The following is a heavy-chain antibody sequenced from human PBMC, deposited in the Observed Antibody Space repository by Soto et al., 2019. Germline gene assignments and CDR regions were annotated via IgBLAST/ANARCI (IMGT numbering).Heavy chain of an antibody. J-gene: IGHJ4*02. CDR2: INPSSGGT. V-gene: IGHV1-2*02. CDR3: ARGDYLFSSGYDY. CDR1: GYTFTGYY. Sequence: ASVKVSCKASGYTFTGYYMHWVRQAPGQGLEWMGWINPSSGGTNYAQKFQGRVTMTRDTSISTAYMELSRLRSDDTAVYYCARGDYLFSSGYDYRGQGTLVTVSS. D-gene: IGHD6-19*01.